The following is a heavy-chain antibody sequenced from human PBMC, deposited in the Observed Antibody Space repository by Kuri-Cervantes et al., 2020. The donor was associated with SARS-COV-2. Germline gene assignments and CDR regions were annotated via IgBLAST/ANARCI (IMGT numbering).Heavy chain of an antibody. CDR2: IIPIFGTA. Sequence: SVKVSCKASGGTLSSYAISWVRQAPGQGLEWMGGIIPIFGTANYAQKFQGRVTITADESTSTAYMELSSLRSEDTAVYYCARVGDGWEWSHEVGYYYYYYMDVWGKGTTVTVSS. CDR1: GGTLSSYA. V-gene: IGHV1-69*13. J-gene: IGHJ6*03. D-gene: IGHD3-3*01. CDR3: ARVGDGWEWSHEVGYYYYYYMDV.